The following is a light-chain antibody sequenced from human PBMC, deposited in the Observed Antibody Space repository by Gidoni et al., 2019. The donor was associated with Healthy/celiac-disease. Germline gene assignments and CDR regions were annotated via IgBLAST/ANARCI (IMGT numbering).Light chain of an antibody. J-gene: IGKJ1*01. CDR1: QSVSSTY. CDR2: GAS. V-gene: IGKV3-20*01. CDR3: QQGA. Sequence: EIVLTQSPGTLSLSPGERATLSCRASQSVSSTYLAWYQQKPGQAPRLLIYGASSRVTGVPERFSGSGSGTDFTLTISRLEPEDFAVYYCQQGAFXQXTKVEMK.